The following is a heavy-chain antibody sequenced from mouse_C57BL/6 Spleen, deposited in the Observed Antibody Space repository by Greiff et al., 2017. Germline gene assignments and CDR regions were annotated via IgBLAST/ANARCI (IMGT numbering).Heavy chain of an antibody. J-gene: IGHJ4*01. CDR1: GYTFTDYY. D-gene: IGHD1-1*01. Sequence: EVQLQQPGPELVKPGASVKISCKASGYTFTDYYMNWVKQSHGKSLEWIGDINPNNGGTSYNQKFKGKATLTVDKSSSTAYMELRSLTSEDSAVYYCARPDYYGSPYYAMDYWGQGTSVTVSS. V-gene: IGHV1-26*01. CDR3: ARPDYYGSPYYAMDY. CDR2: INPNNGGT.